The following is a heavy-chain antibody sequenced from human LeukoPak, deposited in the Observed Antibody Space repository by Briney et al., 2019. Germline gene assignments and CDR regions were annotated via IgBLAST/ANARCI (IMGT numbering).Heavy chain of an antibody. CDR3: AKVGYCSGGSCYYPPSDFDY. D-gene: IGHD2-15*01. J-gene: IGHJ4*02. CDR2: ISGSVGST. CDR1: GFTFISYA. Sequence: GGSLRLSCAASGFTFISYAMSWVRQAPGKRLEWVSAISGSVGSTYYADSVKGRFTISRDNSKNTLYLQMNSLRAEDTAVYYCAKVGYCSGGSCYYPPSDFDYWGQGTLVTVSS. V-gene: IGHV3-23*01.